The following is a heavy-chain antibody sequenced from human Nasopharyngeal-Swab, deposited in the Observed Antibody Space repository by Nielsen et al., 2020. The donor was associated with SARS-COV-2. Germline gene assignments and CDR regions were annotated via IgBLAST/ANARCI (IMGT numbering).Heavy chain of an antibody. D-gene: IGHD6-19*01. V-gene: IGHV3-33*01. CDR2: IWYDGSNK. CDR1: GFDFNNYG. J-gene: IGHJ4*02. Sequence: GGSLRLSCAASGFDFNNYGMHWVRQAPGKGLEWVAVIWYDGSNKYYADSVKGRFTISSDNSKNTVYLQMNSLRAEDTAVYYCARDRAIAVADYFDYWGQGTLVTVSS. CDR3: ARDRAIAVADYFDY.